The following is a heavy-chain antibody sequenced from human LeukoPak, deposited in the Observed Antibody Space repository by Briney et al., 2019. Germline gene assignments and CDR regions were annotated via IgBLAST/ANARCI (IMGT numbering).Heavy chain of an antibody. D-gene: IGHD6-19*01. CDR3: AKGGIAVAGTWFDP. J-gene: IGHJ5*02. CDR1: GFTFSDYY. Sequence: TGGSLRLSCAASGFTFSDYYMSWIRQAPGKGLEWVSYISSSGSTIYYADSVKGRFIISRDNARNSLYLQMNSLRAEDMALYYCAKGGIAVAGTWFDPWGQGTLVTVSS. V-gene: IGHV3-11*01. CDR2: ISSSGSTI.